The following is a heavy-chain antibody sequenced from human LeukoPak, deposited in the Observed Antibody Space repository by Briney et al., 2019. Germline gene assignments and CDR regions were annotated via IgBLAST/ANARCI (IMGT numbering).Heavy chain of an antibody. CDR1: GFTFSSYA. J-gene: IGHJ4*02. V-gene: IGHV3-23*01. CDR3: ASRQGLGWHYVN. CDR2: ISDNGGRS. D-gene: IGHD3-10*02. Sequence: GGSLRLSCVDAGFTFSSYAMSWVRHVQGRGLEWGSGISDNGGRSYYTDSVKGRFTISRDNSKNTLYLQMNSLRVEDTAIYYCASRQGLGWHYVNWGQGTLVTVSS.